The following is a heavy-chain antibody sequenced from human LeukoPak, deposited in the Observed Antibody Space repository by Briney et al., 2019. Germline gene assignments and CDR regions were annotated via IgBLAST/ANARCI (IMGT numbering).Heavy chain of an antibody. Sequence: GGSLRLSCAASGFTFDDFAMHWVLQAPGKGLEWVSGISWNSGSIGYADSVKGRFTISRDNAKNSLYLQMNSLRAEDTALYYCAKAPYYYDSSGNFDYWGQGTLVTVSS. CDR3: AKAPYYYDSSGNFDY. CDR1: GFTFDDFA. D-gene: IGHD3-22*01. J-gene: IGHJ4*02. V-gene: IGHV3-9*01. CDR2: ISWNSGSI.